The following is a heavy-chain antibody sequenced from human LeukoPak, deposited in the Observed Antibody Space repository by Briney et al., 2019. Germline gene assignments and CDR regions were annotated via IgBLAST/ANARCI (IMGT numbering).Heavy chain of an antibody. J-gene: IGHJ6*02. CDR2: VGGGGTT. V-gene: IGHV3-23*01. CDR1: GLTFSTYA. CDR3: AQDRGARYPFGMDV. Sequence: GGSLRLSCAASGLTFSTYAMRWIRQAPGKGLEWVSSVGGGGTTSYADSVKGRFTISRDLSKITVYLQMNSLRAEDTAVYYCAQDRGARYPFGMDVWGQGTTVTVSS. D-gene: IGHD2-2*01.